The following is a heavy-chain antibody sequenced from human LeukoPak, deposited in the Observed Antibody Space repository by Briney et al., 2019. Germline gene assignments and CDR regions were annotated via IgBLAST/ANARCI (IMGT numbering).Heavy chain of an antibody. CDR1: GYSISDGYY. J-gene: IGHJ5*02. CDR3: ARAAPFIVATIYWFDP. CDR2: IYHGGST. D-gene: IGHD5-12*01. V-gene: IGHV4-38-2*02. Sequence: SQTLSLTCTVSGYSISDGYYWGWIRQPPGKGLEWIATIYHGGSTYYNPSLESRVTISLDTSKNQFSLQLNSVTPEDTAVYYCARAAPFIVATIYWFDPWGQGTLVTVSS.